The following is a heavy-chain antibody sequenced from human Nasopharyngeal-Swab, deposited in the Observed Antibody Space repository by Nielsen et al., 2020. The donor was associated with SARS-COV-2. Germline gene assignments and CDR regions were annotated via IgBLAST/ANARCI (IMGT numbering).Heavy chain of an antibody. CDR3: ARALWKKSYYYYMDV. Sequence: SEPLSPTCAVYGGSFSGYYWSWIRQPPGKGLEWIGEINHSGSTNYNPSLKSRVTISIDTSKNQFSLKLSSVTAADTAVYYCARALWKKSYYYYMDVWGKGTTVTVSS. J-gene: IGHJ6*03. V-gene: IGHV4-34*01. CDR2: INHSGST. D-gene: IGHD2/OR15-2a*01. CDR1: GGSFSGYY.